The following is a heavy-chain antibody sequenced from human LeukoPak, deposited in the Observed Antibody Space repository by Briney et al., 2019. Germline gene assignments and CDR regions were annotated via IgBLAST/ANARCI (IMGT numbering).Heavy chain of an antibody. CDR1: GGSFSGYY. D-gene: IGHD3-22*01. V-gene: IGHV4-34*01. J-gene: IGHJ5*02. CDR3: ARDSTDYYDSSGYLNWFDP. CDR2: INHSGST. Sequence: SETLSLTCAVYGGSFSGYYWSWIRQPPGKGLEWIGEINHSGSTNYNPSLKSRVTMSVDTSKNQFSLKLSSVTAADTAVYYCARDSTDYYDSSGYLNWFDPWGQGTLVTVSS.